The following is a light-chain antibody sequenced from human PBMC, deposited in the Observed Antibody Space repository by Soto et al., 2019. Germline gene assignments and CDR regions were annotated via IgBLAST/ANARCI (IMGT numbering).Light chain of an antibody. CDR2: GAS. Sequence: EIVLTQSPGTLSLSPGERATLSCRASQSVSSSYLAWYQHKPGQAPRLLIFGASSRATGTPDRFSGSGSGTDFTLNISRLEPEDFAVYYCQQYGSSPTFGQGTTVEIK. CDR1: QSVSSSY. CDR3: QQYGSSPT. V-gene: IGKV3-20*01. J-gene: IGKJ1*01.